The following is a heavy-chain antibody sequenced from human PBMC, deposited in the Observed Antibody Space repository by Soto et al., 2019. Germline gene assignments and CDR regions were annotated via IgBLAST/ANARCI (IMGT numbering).Heavy chain of an antibody. Sequence: SVKVPSNASAYTFTSYGISWLRQPPRQERLWMGWISSYNGNTNYEHNLKGRVTISTDTSTSTAYLELRSLRSDDTAVYYCARKTHRSSWYDWFDPWGQGTLVTVSS. J-gene: IGHJ5*02. CDR2: ISSYNGNT. CDR3: ARKTHRSSWYDWFDP. CDR1: AYTFTSYG. D-gene: IGHD6-13*01. V-gene: IGHV1-18*04.